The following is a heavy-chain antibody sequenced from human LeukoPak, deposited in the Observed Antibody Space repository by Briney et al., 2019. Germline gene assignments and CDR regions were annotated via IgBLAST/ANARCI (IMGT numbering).Heavy chain of an antibody. J-gene: IGHJ4*02. Sequence: SVKVSCKASGGTFSSNAISWVRQAPGQGLEWMGGIIPIFGTANYAQKFQGRVTITADESTSTAYMELSSLRSEDTAVYYCARDGRYSGYLLDYWDQGTLVTVSS. V-gene: IGHV1-69*13. D-gene: IGHD5-12*01. CDR3: ARDGRYSGYLLDY. CDR1: GGTFSSNA. CDR2: IIPIFGTA.